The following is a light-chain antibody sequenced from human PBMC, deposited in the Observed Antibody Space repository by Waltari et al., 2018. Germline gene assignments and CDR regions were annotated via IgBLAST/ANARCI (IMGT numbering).Light chain of an antibody. V-gene: IGLV2-11*01. Sequence: QSALTQPRSVSGSPGQSVPLSCTGSSNDAGSYRYVPWFQQYPGKAPKLIIHYVTTRPSGVPDRFSGSKSDNTAYLTISGLQAGDEADYYCCSYAGSHTWVFGGGTTLTVL. J-gene: IGLJ3*02. CDR2: YVT. CDR3: CSYAGSHTWV. CDR1: SNDAGSYRY.